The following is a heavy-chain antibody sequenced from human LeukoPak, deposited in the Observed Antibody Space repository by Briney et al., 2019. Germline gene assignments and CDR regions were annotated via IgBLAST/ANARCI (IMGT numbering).Heavy chain of an antibody. D-gene: IGHD4-23*01. Sequence: GGSLRLSCAASGFTLNSNDMHWIRQAPGKGLEWVALIWYDGSNKYYADSVKGRFTISRDNSKNTLNLQMNSLRDEDTAVYYCAGDVGWGNSGCFDFWGQGTLVIVSS. CDR1: GFTLNSND. CDR2: IWYDGSNK. V-gene: IGHV3-33*01. J-gene: IGHJ4*02. CDR3: AGDVGWGNSGCFDF.